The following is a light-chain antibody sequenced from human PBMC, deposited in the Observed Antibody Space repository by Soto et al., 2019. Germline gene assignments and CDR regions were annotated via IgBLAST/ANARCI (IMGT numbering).Light chain of an antibody. J-gene: IGLJ2*01. V-gene: IGLV2-14*01. CDR1: SSDVGGYNY. CDR3: SSYTSSSHVV. Sequence: QSALTQPASVSGSPGQSITISCTGTSSDVGGYNYVSWYQQHPGKAPKLMIYDVSNRPSGVSNRFSGSKSGNTASLTISGLQAEDVADYYCSSYTSSSHVVFGGGTKLTVL. CDR2: DVS.